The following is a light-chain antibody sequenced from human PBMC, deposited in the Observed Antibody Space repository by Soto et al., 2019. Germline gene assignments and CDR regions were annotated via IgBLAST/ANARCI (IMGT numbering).Light chain of an antibody. CDR1: NSNIGNNY. Sequence: QSVLTQPPSVSAAPGQKVIISCSGRNSNIGNNYVSWYQQVPGTAPKLLIYDNNKRPSGIPDRFSGSKSGTSATLGITGLQTGDESDYYCGTWDSSLSVWVFGGGTKVTVL. CDR2: DNN. V-gene: IGLV1-51*01. J-gene: IGLJ3*02. CDR3: GTWDSSLSVWV.